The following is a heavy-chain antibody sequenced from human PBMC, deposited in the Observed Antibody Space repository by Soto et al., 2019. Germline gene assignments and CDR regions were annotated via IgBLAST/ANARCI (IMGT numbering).Heavy chain of an antibody. Sequence: GGSLRLSCAASGFTFSVYGMHWVRQAPGKGLEWVALVSYDGSIKYYADSVKGRFTISRDNSKNTLYLQMNSLRVEDTAVYYCAKDGSHLAVAGTSPTSYFYGLAVWGEGTTVTVSS. CDR1: GFTFSVYG. J-gene: IGHJ6*04. V-gene: IGHV3-30*18. D-gene: IGHD6-19*01. CDR3: AKDGSHLAVAGTSPTSYFYGLAV. CDR2: VSYDGSIK.